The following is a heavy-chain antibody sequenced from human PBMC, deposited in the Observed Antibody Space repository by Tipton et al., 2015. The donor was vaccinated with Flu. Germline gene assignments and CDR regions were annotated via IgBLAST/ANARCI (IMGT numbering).Heavy chain of an antibody. V-gene: IGHV5-51*01. D-gene: IGHD3-3*01. CDR2: VYRGDSDI. J-gene: IGHJ5*02. Sequence: QLVQSGAEVKKPGESLKISCQGSGYSLATTYWVAWVRQTPGKGLEWMGIVYRGDSDIRYSPSFQGQVTISTDISFTTAYLQWSGLKASDTATYYCASRTIFGVAWGQGTLVTVSS. CDR1: GYSLATTYW. CDR3: ASRTIFGVA.